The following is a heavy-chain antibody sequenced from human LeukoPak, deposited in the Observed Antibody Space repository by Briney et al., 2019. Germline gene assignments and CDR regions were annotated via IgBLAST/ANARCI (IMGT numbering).Heavy chain of an antibody. CDR1: GFTFSSYA. CDR3: AKAAYSSSSSASTLDY. J-gene: IGHJ4*02. CDR2: ISGSGGSK. Sequence: HPGGSLRLSCAASGFTFSSYAMSWVRQAPGKGLEWVSAISGSGGSKFYADSVKGRFTISRDNTKNTLYLQMNSLRAEDTAVYYCAKAAYSSSSSASTLDYWGQGTLATVSS. V-gene: IGHV3-23*01. D-gene: IGHD6-6*01.